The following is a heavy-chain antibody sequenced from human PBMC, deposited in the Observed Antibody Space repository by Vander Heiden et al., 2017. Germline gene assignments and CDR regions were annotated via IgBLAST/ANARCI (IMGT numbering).Heavy chain of an antibody. Sequence: EALLLESGGGLVQPGGSLRLSRAASGFILTSYAMSLVRQARGKGLEWVATIINSGGSTFSADSVKGRFTISGDNSRNTLYLQMNSLRAEDTAVYYCAKQVLIPGTEVNYFDFWGQGTLVAVSS. V-gene: IGHV3-23*01. CDR1: GFILTSYA. J-gene: IGHJ4*02. D-gene: IGHD3-16*01. CDR2: IINSGGST. CDR3: AKQVLIPGTEVNYFDF.